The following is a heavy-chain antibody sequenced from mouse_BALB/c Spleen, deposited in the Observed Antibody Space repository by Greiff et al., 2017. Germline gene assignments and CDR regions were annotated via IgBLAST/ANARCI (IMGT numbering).Heavy chain of an antibody. D-gene: IGHD2-10*02. CDR3: AREYGNYYFDY. CDR1: GYSITSGYY. J-gene: IGHJ2*01. V-gene: IGHV3-6*02. CDR2: ISYDGSN. Sequence: DVKLVESGPGLVKPSQSLSLTCSVTGYSITSGYYWNWIRQFPGNKLEWMGYISYDGSNNYNPSLKNRISITRDTSKNQFFLKLNSVTTEDTATYYCAREYGNYYFDYWGQGTTLTVSS.